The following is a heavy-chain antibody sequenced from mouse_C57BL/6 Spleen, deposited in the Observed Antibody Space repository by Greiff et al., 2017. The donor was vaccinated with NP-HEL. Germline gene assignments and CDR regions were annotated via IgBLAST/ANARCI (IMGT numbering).Heavy chain of an antibody. J-gene: IGHJ2*01. Sequence: EVKLMESGGGLVQPGGSLSLSCAASGFTFTDYYMSWVRQPPGKALEWLGFIRNKANGYTTEYSASVQGRFTISRDNSQSILYLQMNALRAEDSATYYCARSYYDYDGYYFDYWGQGTTLTVSS. CDR1: GFTFTDYY. V-gene: IGHV7-3*01. CDR2: IRNKANGYTT. D-gene: IGHD2-4*01. CDR3: ARSYYDYDGYYFDY.